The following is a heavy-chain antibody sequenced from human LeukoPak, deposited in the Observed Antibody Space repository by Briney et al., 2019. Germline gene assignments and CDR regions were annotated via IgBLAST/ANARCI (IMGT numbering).Heavy chain of an antibody. J-gene: IGHJ4*02. V-gene: IGHV3-30*18. CDR1: GFTFSSYG. D-gene: IGHD3-9*01. CDR2: ISYDGSNK. Sequence: GRSLRLSCAASGFTFSSYGMHWVRQAPGKGLEWVAVISYDGSNKYYADSVKGRFTISRDNSKNTLCLQMNSLRAEDTAVYYCAKDKRVYFDWLLSHFDYWGQGTLVTVSS. CDR3: AKDKRVYFDWLLSHFDY.